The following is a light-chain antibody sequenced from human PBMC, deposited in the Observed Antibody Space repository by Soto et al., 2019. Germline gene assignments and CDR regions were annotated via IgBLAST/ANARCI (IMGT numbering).Light chain of an antibody. J-gene: IGKJ3*01. V-gene: IGKV3-20*01. CDR2: GTS. CDR1: QRISTSY. CDR3: QQYGDSPFT. Sequence: EIVLTQSPGTLSLSAGERATLSCRASQRISTSYLAWCQQKPGRAPRVLVYGTSTRATGIPSRFSGSGSGTDFTLTISRLEPEDFAVYYCQQYGDSPFTFGPGTKVDIK.